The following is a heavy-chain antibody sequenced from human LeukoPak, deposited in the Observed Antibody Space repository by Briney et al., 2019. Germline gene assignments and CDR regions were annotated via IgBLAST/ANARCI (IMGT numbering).Heavy chain of an antibody. CDR1: GYTFTSYG. CDR2: ISVYNGNT. V-gene: IGHV1-18*01. J-gene: IGHJ5*02. D-gene: IGHD6-13*01. Sequence: ASVKVSCKASGYTFTSYGISWVRQAPGQGLEWMGWISVYNGNTNYAQKLQGRVTMTTDTSTSTAYMELRSLRSDDTAVYYCARDLSGSSPPNWFDPWGQGTLVTVSS. CDR3: ARDLSGSSPPNWFDP.